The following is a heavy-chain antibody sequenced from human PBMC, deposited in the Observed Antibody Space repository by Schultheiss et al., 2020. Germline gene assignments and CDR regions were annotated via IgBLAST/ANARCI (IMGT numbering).Heavy chain of an antibody. CDR3: ARGGVRIAAAGTDY. J-gene: IGHJ4*02. CDR2: ISAYNGNT. V-gene: IGHV1-3*01. Sequence: ASVKVSCKASGYTFTSYAMHWVRQAPGQGLEWMGWISAYNGNTNYAQKFQGRVTMTTDTSASTAYMELSSLRSEDTAVYYCARGGVRIAAAGTDYWGQGTLVTVSS. CDR1: GYTFTSYA. D-gene: IGHD6-13*01.